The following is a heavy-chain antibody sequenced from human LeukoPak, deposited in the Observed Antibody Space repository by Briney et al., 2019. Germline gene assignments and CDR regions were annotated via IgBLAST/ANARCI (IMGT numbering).Heavy chain of an antibody. CDR3: ARDSDYYYYMDV. CDR2: INYSGST. V-gene: IGHV4-59*12. Sequence: SETLSLTCTVSGGSISSYYWSWIRQPPGKGLEWIGYINYSGSTNYNPSLKSRVTMSVDTSKNQFSLKLSSVTAADTAVYYCARDSDYYYYMDVWGKGTTVTVSS. CDR1: GGSISSYY. J-gene: IGHJ6*03.